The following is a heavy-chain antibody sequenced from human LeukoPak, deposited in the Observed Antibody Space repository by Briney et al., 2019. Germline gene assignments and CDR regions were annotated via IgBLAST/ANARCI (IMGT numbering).Heavy chain of an antibody. CDR3: AKDHEDILTGYYTPDY. CDR1: GFTFSSYG. Sequence: GGSLRLSCAASGFTFSSYGMHWVRQAPGKGLEWVAVISYDGSNKYYADSVKGRFTISRDNSKNTLYLQMNSLRAEDTAVYYCAKDHEDILTGYYTPDYWGQGTLVTVSA. D-gene: IGHD3-9*01. CDR2: ISYDGSNK. V-gene: IGHV3-30*18. J-gene: IGHJ4*02.